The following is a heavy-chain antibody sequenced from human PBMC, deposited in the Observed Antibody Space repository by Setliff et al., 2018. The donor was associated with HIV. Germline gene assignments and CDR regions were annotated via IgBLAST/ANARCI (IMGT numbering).Heavy chain of an antibody. D-gene: IGHD6-19*01. CDR2: IFYSGST. J-gene: IGHJ6*03. CDR3: ARGKWLVQNFYSYYMDV. V-gene: IGHV4-59*01. Sequence: LSLTCTVSSGSLSSYYWIWIRQPPGKGLEWIGHIFYSGSTNHNPSLKSRVTISVDTSKNQFSLKLSSVTAADTAVYYCARGKWLVQNFYSYYMDVWGKGTTVTVSS. CDR1: SGSLSSYY.